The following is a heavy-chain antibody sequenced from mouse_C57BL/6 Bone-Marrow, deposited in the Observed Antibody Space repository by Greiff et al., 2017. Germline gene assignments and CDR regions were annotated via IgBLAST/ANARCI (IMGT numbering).Heavy chain of an antibody. CDR1: GFNIKDDY. D-gene: IGHD1-1*01. Sequence: EVQLKESGAELVRPGASVKLSCTASGFNIKDDYMHWVKQRPEQGLEWIGWIDPENGDTEYASTVQGKATITADTTSNTAYLHLSSLTAEDTAVYYCTTVVHYWGQGTTLTVSS. V-gene: IGHV14-4*01. CDR2: IDPENGDT. CDR3: TTVVHY. J-gene: IGHJ2*01.